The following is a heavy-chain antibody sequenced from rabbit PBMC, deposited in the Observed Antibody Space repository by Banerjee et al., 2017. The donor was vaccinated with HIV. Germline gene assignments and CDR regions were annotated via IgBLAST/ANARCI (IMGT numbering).Heavy chain of an antibody. CDR3: ARDLAGVIGWNFGL. D-gene: IGHD4-1*01. CDR1: GLDFSSYW. CDR2: IDTSSGST. Sequence: QSLEESGGGLVKPEGSLTLTCTASGLDFSSYWMSWVRQAPGKGLEWIACIDTSSGSTWYASWVNGRFTISRSTSLNTVDLKMTSLTAADTATYFCARDLAGVIGWNFGLWGPGTLVTVS. V-gene: IGHV1S43*01. J-gene: IGHJ4*01.